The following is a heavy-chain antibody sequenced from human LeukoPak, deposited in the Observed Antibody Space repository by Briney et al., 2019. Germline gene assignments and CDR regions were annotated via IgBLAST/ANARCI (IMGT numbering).Heavy chain of an antibody. D-gene: IGHD6-13*01. Sequence: PSETLSLTCTVSGGSISSYYWSWIRQPAGKGLEWIGRIYTSGSTNYNPSLKSRVTMSVDTSKNQFSLKLTSVTAADTAVYYCARVEKYTSSGPTDPWGQGTLVTVSS. CDR1: GGSISSYY. V-gene: IGHV4-4*07. J-gene: IGHJ5*02. CDR2: IYTSGST. CDR3: ARVEKYTSSGPTDP.